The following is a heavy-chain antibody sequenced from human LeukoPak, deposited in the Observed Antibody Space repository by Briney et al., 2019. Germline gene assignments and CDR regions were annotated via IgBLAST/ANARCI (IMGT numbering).Heavy chain of an antibody. D-gene: IGHD6-19*01. CDR3: ARDQPRSSSGWSSYYFDY. CDR1: GFTFSSYS. V-gene: IGHV3-48*04. CDR2: ISSRTTTT. J-gene: IGHJ4*02. Sequence: GGSLRLSCAASGFTFSSYSLTWVRQAPGKGLEWISYISSRTTTTYYADSVKGRFTISRDNAKNTLYLEMNSLRAEDTAVYYCARDQPRSSSGWSSYYFDYWGQGTLAPVSS.